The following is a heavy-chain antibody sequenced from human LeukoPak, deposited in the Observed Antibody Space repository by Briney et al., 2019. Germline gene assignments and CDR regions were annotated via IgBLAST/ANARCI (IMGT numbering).Heavy chain of an antibody. J-gene: IGHJ3*02. V-gene: IGHV3-21*04. CDR1: GFTFSSYS. D-gene: IGHD4-23*01. CDR3: AKDMGDGGNDAFDI. CDR2: ISSSSSYI. Sequence: PGGSLRLSCAASGFTFSSYSMNWVRRAPGKGLEWVSSISSSSSYIYYADSVKGRFTISRDNAKNSLYLQMNSLRAEDMALYYCAKDMGDGGNDAFDIWGQGTMVTVSS.